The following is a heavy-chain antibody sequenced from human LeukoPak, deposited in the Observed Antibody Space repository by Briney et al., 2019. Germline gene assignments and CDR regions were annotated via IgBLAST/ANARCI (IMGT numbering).Heavy chain of an antibody. CDR1: GFKFTSYD. J-gene: IGHJ2*01. D-gene: IGHD3-22*01. CDR2: INAGNGNT. CDR3: ARTYYYDSSGYAPFDL. V-gene: IGHV1-3*01. Sequence: ASVKVSCKPSGFKFTSYDLSWVRQAPGQRLEWMGWINAGNGNTKYSQKFQGRVTITRDTSASTAYMELSSLRSEDTAVYHCARTYYYDSSGYAPFDLWGRGTLVTVSS.